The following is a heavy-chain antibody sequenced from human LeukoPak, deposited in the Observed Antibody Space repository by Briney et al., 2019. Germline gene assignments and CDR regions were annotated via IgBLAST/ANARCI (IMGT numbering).Heavy chain of an antibody. V-gene: IGHV4-39*01. Sequence: SETLSLTCTVSGGSISSTSYYWAWIRQPPGKGLEWIATVYYSGSAYYNPSLKSRVTISVDTSKSQFFLKLSSVTTADTALYYCARYASGSCCWFDPWGQGTLVTVSS. CDR3: ARYASGSCCWFDP. CDR2: VYYSGSA. D-gene: IGHD3-10*01. CDR1: GGSISSTSYY. J-gene: IGHJ5*02.